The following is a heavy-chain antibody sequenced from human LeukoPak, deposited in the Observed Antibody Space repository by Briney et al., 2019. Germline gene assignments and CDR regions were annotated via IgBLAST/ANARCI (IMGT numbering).Heavy chain of an antibody. D-gene: IGHD3-22*01. CDR1: GYTLTELS. CDR3: ATGYYYDSSGYYSKYFQH. CDR2: FDPEDGET. V-gene: IGHV1-24*01. J-gene: IGHJ1*01. Sequence: GASVKVSCKVSGYTLTELSMHWVRQAPGKGLEWMGGFDPEDGETIYAQKFQGGVTMTEDTSTDTAYMELSSLRSEDTAVYYCATGYYYDSSGYYSKYFQHWGQGTLVTVSS.